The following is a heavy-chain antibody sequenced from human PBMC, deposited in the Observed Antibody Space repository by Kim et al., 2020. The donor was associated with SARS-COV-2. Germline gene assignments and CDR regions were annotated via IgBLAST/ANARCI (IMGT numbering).Heavy chain of an antibody. J-gene: IGHJ5*02. CDR3: ARQVGSGWYGRGGWFDP. V-gene: IGHV4-39*01. Sequence: SETLSLTCTVSGGSISSSSYYWGWIRQPPGKGLEWIGSIYYSGSTYYNPSLKSRVTISVDTSKNQFSLKLSSVTAADTAVYYCARQVGSGWYGRGGWFDPWGQGTLVTVSS. CDR2: IYYSGST. CDR1: GGSISSSSYY. D-gene: IGHD6-19*01.